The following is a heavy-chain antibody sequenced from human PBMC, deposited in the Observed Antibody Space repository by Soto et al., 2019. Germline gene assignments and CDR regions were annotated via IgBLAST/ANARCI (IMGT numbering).Heavy chain of an antibody. CDR3: ATTLSGRSGYGYYFDY. Sequence: GASVKVSCKVSGYTLTELSMHWVRQAPGKGLEWMGGFDPEDGETIYAQKFQGRVTMTEDTSTDTAYMELSSLRSEDTAVYYCATTLSGRSGYGYYFDYWGQGTLVTVSS. J-gene: IGHJ4*02. V-gene: IGHV1-24*01. CDR1: GYTLTELS. CDR2: FDPEDGET. D-gene: IGHD3-3*01.